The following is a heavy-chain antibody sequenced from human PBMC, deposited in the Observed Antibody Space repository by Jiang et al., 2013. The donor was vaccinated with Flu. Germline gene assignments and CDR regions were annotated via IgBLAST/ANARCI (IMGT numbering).Heavy chain of an antibody. CDR1: FTSYW. D-gene: IGHD5-24*01. V-gene: IGHV5-10-1*01. CDR3: ARPTPDGYNVYYFDY. Sequence: FTSYWISWVRQMPGKGLEWMGRIDPSDSYTNYSPSFQGHVTISADKSISTAYLQWSSLKASDTAMYYCARPTPDGYNVYYFDYWGQGTLVTVSS. J-gene: IGHJ4*02. CDR2: IDPSDSYT.